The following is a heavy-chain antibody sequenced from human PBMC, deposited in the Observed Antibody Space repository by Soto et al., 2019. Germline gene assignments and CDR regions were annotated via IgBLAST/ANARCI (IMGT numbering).Heavy chain of an antibody. CDR1: GGTFSSYA. D-gene: IGHD6-13*01. J-gene: IGHJ6*02. CDR2: IIPIFGTA. Sequence: SVKVSCKASGGTFSSYAISWVRQAPGQGLEWMGGIIPIFGTANYAQKFQGRVTITADESTSTAYMELSSLRSEDTAVYYCARSDGIAAAGIPYYYYGMDVWGQGTTVTAP. CDR3: ARSDGIAAAGIPYYYYGMDV. V-gene: IGHV1-69*13.